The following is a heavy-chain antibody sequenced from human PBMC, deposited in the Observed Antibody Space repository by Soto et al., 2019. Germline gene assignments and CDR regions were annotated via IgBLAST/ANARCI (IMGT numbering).Heavy chain of an antibody. D-gene: IGHD3-9*01. V-gene: IGHV4-39*01. CDR1: GGSISSSSYY. Sequence: QLQLQESGPGLVKPSETLSLTCTVSGGSISSSSYYWGWIRQPPGKGLEWSGSIYYSGSTYYNPSLKSRGTISVDPSTNQFSLKLSSLIDADTAVYDCARIVLRYFDWLPSQTFDYWGQGTLVTACS. CDR2: IYYSGST. CDR3: ARIVLRYFDWLPSQTFDY. J-gene: IGHJ4*02.